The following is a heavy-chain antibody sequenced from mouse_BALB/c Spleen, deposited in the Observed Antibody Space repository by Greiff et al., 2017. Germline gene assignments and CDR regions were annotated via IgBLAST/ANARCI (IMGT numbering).Heavy chain of an antibody. Sequence: EVQGVESGGGLVKPGGSLKLSCAASGFAFSSYAMSWVRQTPEKRLEWVASISSGGSTYYPDSVKGRFTISRDNARNILYLQMSSLRSEDTAMYYCARGGRLRPYYYAMDYWGQGTSVTVSS. CDR3: ARGGRLRPYYYAMDY. D-gene: IGHD2-4*01. CDR2: ISSGGST. V-gene: IGHV5-6-5*01. CDR1: GFAFSSYA. J-gene: IGHJ4*01.